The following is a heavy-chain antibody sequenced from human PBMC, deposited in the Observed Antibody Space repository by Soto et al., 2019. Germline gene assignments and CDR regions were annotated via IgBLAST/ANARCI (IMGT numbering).Heavy chain of an antibody. CDR2: ISYDGSNK. D-gene: IGHD3-10*01. V-gene: IGHV3-30-3*01. Sequence: GGSLRLSCAASGFTFSSYAMHWVRQAPGKGLEWVAVISYDGSNKYYADSVKGRFTISRDNSKNTLYLQMNSLRAEDTAVYYCARDLWFGDPPDLRAYWGQGTLVPVSS. J-gene: IGHJ4*02. CDR3: ARDLWFGDPPDLRAY. CDR1: GFTFSSYA.